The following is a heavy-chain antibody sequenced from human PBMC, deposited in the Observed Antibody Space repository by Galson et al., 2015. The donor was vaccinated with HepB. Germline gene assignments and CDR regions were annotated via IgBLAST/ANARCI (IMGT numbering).Heavy chain of an antibody. CDR1: GYSFSNYG. Sequence: SVKVSCKASGYSFSNYGLSWIRQAPGPGLEWLGWFSGYDHSTNYAQKFQGRVTMTADASTGTAYLELRNLRSDDTAVYFCARVSRLELRLNNYFSYGMDVWGQGSAVTVSS. J-gene: IGHJ6*02. CDR3: ARVSRLELRLNNYFSYGMDV. D-gene: IGHD1-7*01. V-gene: IGHV1-18*01. CDR2: FSGYDHST.